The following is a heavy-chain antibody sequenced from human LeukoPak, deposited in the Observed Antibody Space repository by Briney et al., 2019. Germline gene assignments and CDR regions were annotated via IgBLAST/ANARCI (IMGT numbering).Heavy chain of an antibody. D-gene: IGHD3-10*01. CDR1: GASVSSSNYY. Sequence: PSETLSLTCTVSGASVSSSNYYWGWIRQPPGKGLEWVGSVYYTGSTYHNPSLKSRVTMSIDTSRNQFSLKLSSVTAADTAVYYCARGGDRSFDYWGQGTLVTVSS. CDR3: ARGGDRSFDY. CDR2: VYYTGST. J-gene: IGHJ4*02. V-gene: IGHV4-39*07.